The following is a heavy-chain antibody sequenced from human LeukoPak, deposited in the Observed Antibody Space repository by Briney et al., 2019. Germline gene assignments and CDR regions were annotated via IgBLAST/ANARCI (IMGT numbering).Heavy chain of an antibody. V-gene: IGHV3-7*03. CDR2: IKQDGSEK. CDR3: AKDSPGLPAAIVDYYYYYGMDV. Sequence: SGGSLRLSCAASGFTFSSYWMSWVRQAPGKGLEWVANIKQDGSEKCYVDSVKGRFTISRDNAKNSLYLQMNSLRAEDTAVYYCAKDSPGLPAAIVDYYYYYGMDVWGQGTTVTVSS. J-gene: IGHJ6*02. D-gene: IGHD2-2*02. CDR1: GFTFSSYW.